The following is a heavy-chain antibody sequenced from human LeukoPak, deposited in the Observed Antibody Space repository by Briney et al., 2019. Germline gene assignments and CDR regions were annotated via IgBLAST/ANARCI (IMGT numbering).Heavy chain of an antibody. CDR2: ISYDGSNK. D-gene: IGHD4-23*01. CDR3: ARDLGRYGGKTEFDY. J-gene: IGHJ4*02. CDR1: GCSFSSYV. V-gene: IGHV3-30-3*01. Sequence: GGSLRLSCAASGCSFSSYVMHWVRPAPGKGLEGVGVISYDGSNKYYTDSVKGRFTISRDNSKHTLFLQMNSLRAEDTAVFYCARDLGRYGGKTEFDYWGQGTLVTVSS.